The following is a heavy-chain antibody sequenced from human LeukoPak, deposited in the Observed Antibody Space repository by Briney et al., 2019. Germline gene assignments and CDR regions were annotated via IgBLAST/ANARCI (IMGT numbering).Heavy chain of an antibody. CDR3: ARHITMVRGVRADHFDY. CDR1: GGSVSSGSDY. D-gene: IGHD3-10*01. V-gene: IGHV4-61*01. Sequence: SETLSLTCTVSGGSVSSGSDYWSWIRQPPGKGLEWIGYIYYSGSTNYNPSLKSRVTISVDTSKNQFSLKLSSMTAADTAVYYCARHITMVRGVRADHFDYWGQGTLVTVSS. J-gene: IGHJ4*02. CDR2: IYYSGST.